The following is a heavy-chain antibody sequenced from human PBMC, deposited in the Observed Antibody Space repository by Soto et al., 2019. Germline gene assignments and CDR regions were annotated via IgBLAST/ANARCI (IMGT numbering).Heavy chain of an antibody. J-gene: IGHJ5*02. Sequence: EVPLVESGGGLVQPGGSLRLSCAASGFTFSSYSMNWVRQAPGKGLEWVSYISSSSSTIYYADSVKGRFTISRDNAKNSLYLQMNSLRAEDTAVYYCARDRLGIAAAGKANWFDPWGQGTLVTVSS. V-gene: IGHV3-48*01. D-gene: IGHD6-13*01. CDR2: ISSSSSTI. CDR3: ARDRLGIAAAGKANWFDP. CDR1: GFTFSSYS.